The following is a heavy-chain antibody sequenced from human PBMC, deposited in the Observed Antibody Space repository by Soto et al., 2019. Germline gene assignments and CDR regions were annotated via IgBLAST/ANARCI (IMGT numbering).Heavy chain of an antibody. D-gene: IGHD3-22*01. Sequence: GGSLRLSCSASGFSFNTYAMYWVRQAPGSGLEFVSALSGDGHSTYYTDSVKGRFTISRDNSKNTLYLRMSSLRVEDTAVYYCVKGNHDATGYYYSGPDWFDPWGQGTLVTVSS. CDR2: LSGDGHST. J-gene: IGHJ5*02. V-gene: IGHV3-64D*06. CDR3: VKGNHDATGYYYSGPDWFDP. CDR1: GFSFNTYA.